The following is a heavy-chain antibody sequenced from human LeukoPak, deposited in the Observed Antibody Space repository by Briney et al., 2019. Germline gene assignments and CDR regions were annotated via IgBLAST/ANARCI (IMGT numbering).Heavy chain of an antibody. CDR2: IYYSGST. V-gene: IGHV4-59*08. CDR1: GGSISSYY. Sequence: PSETLSLTCTVSGGSISSYYWSWIRQPPGRGLEWIGYIYYSGSTNYNPSLKSRVTISVDTSKNQFSLKLSSVTAADTAVYYRARAGGYSSGYQDYWGQGTLVTASS. CDR3: ARAGGYSSGYQDY. D-gene: IGHD5-18*01. J-gene: IGHJ4*02.